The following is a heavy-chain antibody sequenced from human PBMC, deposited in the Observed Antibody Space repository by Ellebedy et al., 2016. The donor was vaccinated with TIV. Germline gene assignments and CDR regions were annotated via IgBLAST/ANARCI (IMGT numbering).Heavy chain of an antibody. Sequence: ASVKVSCXASGYTFTSYDINWVRQATGQGLEWMGWMNPNSGNTGYAQKFQGRVTMTRNTSISTAYMELSSLRSEDTAVYYCARRYKKWERTGPYYYMDVWGKGTTVTVSS. CDR2: MNPNSGNT. J-gene: IGHJ6*03. D-gene: IGHD1-26*01. CDR3: ARRYKKWERTGPYYYMDV. V-gene: IGHV1-8*01. CDR1: GYTFTSYD.